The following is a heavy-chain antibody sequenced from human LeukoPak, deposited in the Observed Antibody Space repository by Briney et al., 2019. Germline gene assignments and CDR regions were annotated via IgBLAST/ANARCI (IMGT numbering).Heavy chain of an antibody. J-gene: IGHJ6*03. V-gene: IGHV3-53*01. Sequence: PGGSLRLSCAASGFTVSRNCMSWVRQAPGKGLEWVSVIYGGGSTSYADSVKGRFIISRDNSKNTLYLQMNSLRADDTAVYYCARDRSDGNYYMVVWGKGTTVIVSS. CDR1: GFTVSRNC. CDR2: IYGGGST. CDR3: ARDRSDGNYYMVV. D-gene: IGHD5-24*01.